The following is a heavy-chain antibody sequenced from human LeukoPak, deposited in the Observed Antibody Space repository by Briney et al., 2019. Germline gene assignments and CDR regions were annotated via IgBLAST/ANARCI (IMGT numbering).Heavy chain of an antibody. D-gene: IGHD3-22*01. Sequence: EAAVKVSCKASGYTFTSYGISWVRQAPGQGLEWMGWISAYNGNTNYAQKLQGRVTMTTDTSTSTAYMELRSLRSDDTAVYYCARDRPITMRKGYWYFDLWGRGTLVTVSS. CDR1: GYTFTSYG. CDR2: ISAYNGNT. J-gene: IGHJ2*01. CDR3: ARDRPITMRKGYWYFDL. V-gene: IGHV1-18*01.